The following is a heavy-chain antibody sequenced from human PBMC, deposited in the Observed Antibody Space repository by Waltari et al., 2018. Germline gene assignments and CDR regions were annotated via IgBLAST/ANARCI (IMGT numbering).Heavy chain of an antibody. CDR2: IYHSGST. J-gene: IGHJ2*01. CDR3: AREKTSWYFDL. D-gene: IGHD1-1*01. Sequence: QVQLQESGPGLVKPSETLSLPCAVSGYSISSGSYWAWIRQPPGKGREWIGSIYHSGSTYYNPSLKSRVTISVDTSKNQFSLKLSSVTAADTAVYYCAREKTSWYFDLWGRGTLVTVSS. V-gene: IGHV4-38-2*02. CDR1: GYSISSGSY.